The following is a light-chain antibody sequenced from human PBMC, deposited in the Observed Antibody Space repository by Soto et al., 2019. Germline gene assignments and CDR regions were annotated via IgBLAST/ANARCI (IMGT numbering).Light chain of an antibody. V-gene: IGKV1-5*01. Sequence: DIQMTQSPSTLSASVGDRVTITCRASQTVSSWLAWYQHKPGKAPKLLIYDVSSLERGVPSRFSGSGSGTEFTLTISSLQPDDFATYYCQQYNSYSRTFGQGTKVDIK. CDR1: QTVSSW. CDR2: DVS. J-gene: IGKJ1*01. CDR3: QQYNSYSRT.